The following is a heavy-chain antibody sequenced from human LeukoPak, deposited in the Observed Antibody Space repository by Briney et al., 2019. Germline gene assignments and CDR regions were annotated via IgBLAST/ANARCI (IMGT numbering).Heavy chain of an antibody. CDR2: ISGSGGST. D-gene: IGHD5-18*01. CDR3: AKDRGYSYGIPIFDY. V-gene: IGHV3-23*01. Sequence: PGGSLRLSCAASGFTFSSYAMSWVRQAPGKGLEWVSAISGSGGSTYYADSVKGRFTISRDNSKNTLYLQMNSLRAEDTAVYYCAKDRGYSYGIPIFDYWGQGTLVTVSS. J-gene: IGHJ4*02. CDR1: GFTFSSYA.